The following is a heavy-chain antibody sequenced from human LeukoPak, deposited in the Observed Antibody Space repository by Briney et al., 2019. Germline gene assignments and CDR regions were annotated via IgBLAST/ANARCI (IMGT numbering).Heavy chain of an antibody. CDR2: ISGSGGST. J-gene: IGHJ6*03. CDR1: GFTFSSYA. V-gene: IGHV3-23*01. CDR3: AVHYYSYYYMDV. Sequence: EGSLRLSCAASGFTFSSYAMSWVRQAPGKGLEWVSAISGSGGSTYYADSVKGRFTISRDNSKNTLYLQMNSLRAEDTAVYYCAVHYYSYYYMDVWGKGTTVTVSS.